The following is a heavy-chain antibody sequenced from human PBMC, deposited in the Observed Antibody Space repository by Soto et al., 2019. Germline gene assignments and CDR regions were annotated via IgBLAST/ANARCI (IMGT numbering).Heavy chain of an antibody. D-gene: IGHD5-18*01. J-gene: IGHJ4*02. CDR2: ISSSSSYI. Sequence: PGGSLRLSCAASGFTFSSYTMSSVRQAPGKGLEWVSYISSSSSYIYYADSVKGRFTISRDNAKNSLYLQMNSLRAEDTAVYYCARDRRTAMVPFDYWGQGTLVTVSS. CDR3: ARDRRTAMVPFDY. V-gene: IGHV3-21*05. CDR1: GFTFSSYT.